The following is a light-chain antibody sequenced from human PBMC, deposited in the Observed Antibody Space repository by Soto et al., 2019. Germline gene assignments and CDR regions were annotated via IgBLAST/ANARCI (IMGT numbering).Light chain of an antibody. V-gene: IGLV1-47*01. CDR1: SSNIGSNY. J-gene: IGLJ2*01. Sequence: QSVLTQPPSASGTPGQRVTISCSGSSSNIGSNYVYWYQQLPGTAPKLLIYRNNQRPSGVPGRFSGSKSGTSASLAISGLRSEDEADYYCAAWDDSLSGAGVFGGGTQLTVL. CDR2: RNN. CDR3: AAWDDSLSGAGV.